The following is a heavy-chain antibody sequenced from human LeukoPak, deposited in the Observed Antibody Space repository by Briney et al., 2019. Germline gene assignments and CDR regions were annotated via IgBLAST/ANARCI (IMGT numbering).Heavy chain of an antibody. Sequence: GGSLRLSCAASGFTFSSYSMNWVRQAPGKGLEWVSSISSSSSYIYYADSVKGRFTISRNNAKNSLYLQMNSLRAEDTAVYYCARDPYEVYGESFDYWGQRTLVTVSS. CDR3: ARDPYEVYGESFDY. D-gene: IGHD4-17*01. V-gene: IGHV3-21*04. CDR2: ISSSSSYI. CDR1: GFTFSSYS. J-gene: IGHJ4*02.